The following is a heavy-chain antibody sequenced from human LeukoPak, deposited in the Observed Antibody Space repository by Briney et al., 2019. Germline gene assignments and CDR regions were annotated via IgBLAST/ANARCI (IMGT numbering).Heavy chain of an antibody. Sequence: WASVKVSCKASGYTFTSYGISWVRQAPGQGLEWMGWIGAYNGNTNYAQKLQGGVTMTTDTSTSTAYMELRSLRSDDTAVYYCARDRGPGVLAAAGTALPFDPWGQGTLVTVSS. D-gene: IGHD6-13*01. CDR2: IGAYNGNT. J-gene: IGHJ5*02. V-gene: IGHV1-18*01. CDR1: GYTFTSYG. CDR3: ARDRGPGVLAAAGTALPFDP.